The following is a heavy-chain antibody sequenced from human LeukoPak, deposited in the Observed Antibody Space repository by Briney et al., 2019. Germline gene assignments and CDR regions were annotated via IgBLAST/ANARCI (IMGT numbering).Heavy chain of an antibody. CDR2: INPSGGST. CDR3: AGGSGYDPHFDY. D-gene: IGHD5-12*01. CDR1: GGTFSSYA. Sequence: ASVKVSCKASGGTFSSYAISWVRQAPGQGLEWMGIINPSGGSTSYAQKFQGRVTMTRDTSTSTVYMELSSLRSEDTAVYYCAGGSGYDPHFDYWGQGTLVTVSS. J-gene: IGHJ4*02. V-gene: IGHV1-46*01.